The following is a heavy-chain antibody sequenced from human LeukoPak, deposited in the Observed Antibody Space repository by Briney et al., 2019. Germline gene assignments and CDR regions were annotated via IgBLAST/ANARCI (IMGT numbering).Heavy chain of an antibody. D-gene: IGHD4-17*01. Sequence: GGSLRLSCAASGFTFSSYAMHWVRQAPGKGLEWVAVISYDGSNKYYADSVKGRFTISRDNSKNTLYLQMNSLRAEDTAVYYCAKDLHGETGYWGQGTLVTVSS. J-gene: IGHJ4*02. V-gene: IGHV3-30-3*01. CDR1: GFTFSSYA. CDR3: AKDLHGETGY. CDR2: ISYDGSNK.